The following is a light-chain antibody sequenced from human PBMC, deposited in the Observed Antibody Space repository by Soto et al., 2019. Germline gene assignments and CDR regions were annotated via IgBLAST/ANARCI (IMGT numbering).Light chain of an antibody. CDR1: SSDIGAYKY. CDR3: SSFTGTRTWV. CDR2: EVS. V-gene: IGLV2-14*01. J-gene: IGLJ3*02. Sequence: QSALTQPASVSGSPGQSITISCTGTSSDIGAYKYVCWYQQHPGRAPKLIIYEVSNRPSGVSYRFSASKSGNTASLTISGLRAEDEADYYCSSFTGTRTWVFGGGTKLTVL.